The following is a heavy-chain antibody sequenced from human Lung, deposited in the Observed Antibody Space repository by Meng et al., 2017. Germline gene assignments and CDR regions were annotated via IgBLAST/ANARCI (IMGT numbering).Heavy chain of an antibody. J-gene: IGHJ4*02. V-gene: IGHV1-18*01. D-gene: IGHD3-10*01. CDR3: ARGTPGRSYSDY. CDR2: LGAHDGET. Sequence: QVQPVQSGPEVKKPGASVKVSCKASDYTFTGYGVSWGRQAPGQGLEWMAWLGAHDGETSHAPKFQGRVTVSADRPTATAYMELRSLRSDDTAVYYCARGTPGRSYSDYWGQGTLVTVSS. CDR1: DYTFTGYG.